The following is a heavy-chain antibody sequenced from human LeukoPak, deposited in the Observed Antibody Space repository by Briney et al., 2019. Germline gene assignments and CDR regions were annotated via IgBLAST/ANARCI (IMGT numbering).Heavy chain of an antibody. Sequence: SETLSLTCAVYGGSFSGYYWSWIRQPPGKGLEWIGETNHSGSTNYNPSLKSRVTISVDTSKNQFSLKLSSVTAADTAVYYCARRGQQLSFDYWGQGTLVTVSS. J-gene: IGHJ4*02. CDR3: ARRGQQLSFDY. CDR1: GGSFSGYY. D-gene: IGHD6-13*01. CDR2: TNHSGST. V-gene: IGHV4-34*01.